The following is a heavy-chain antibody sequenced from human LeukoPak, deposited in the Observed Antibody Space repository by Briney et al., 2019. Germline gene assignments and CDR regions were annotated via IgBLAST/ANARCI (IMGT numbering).Heavy chain of an antibody. V-gene: IGHV3-64*01. D-gene: IGHD6-13*01. CDR2: ISSNGGST. J-gene: IGHJ4*02. Sequence: PGGSLRLSCAASGFTFSSYAMHWVRQAPGKGLEYVSAISSNGGSTYYANSVKGRFTISRDNSKNTLYLQMGSLRAEDMAVYYCASPLSGTHYFDYWGQGTLVTVSS. CDR1: GFTFSSYA. CDR3: ASPLSGTHYFDY.